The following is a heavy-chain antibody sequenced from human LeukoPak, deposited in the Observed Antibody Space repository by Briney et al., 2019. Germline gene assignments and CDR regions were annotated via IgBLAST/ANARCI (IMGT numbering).Heavy chain of an antibody. CDR2: ISGSGGST. CDR1: GFTFSSYA. J-gene: IGHJ4*02. CDR3: AKDSAYSSGWYPI. V-gene: IGHV3-23*01. D-gene: IGHD6-19*01. Sequence: GGSLRLSCAASGFTFSSYAMSWVRQAPGKGLEWVSAISGSGGSTYYADSVKGRFTIARDNSKNTLYLQMNSLRAGDTAVYYCAKDSAYSSGWYPIWGQGTLVTVSS.